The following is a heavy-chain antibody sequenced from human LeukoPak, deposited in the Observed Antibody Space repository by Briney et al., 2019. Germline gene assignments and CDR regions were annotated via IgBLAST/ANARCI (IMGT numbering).Heavy chain of an antibody. V-gene: IGHV1-18*01. J-gene: IGHJ4*02. Sequence: ASVKVSCKASGYTFTSYGISWVRQAPGQGLEWMGWISAYSGDTNYAQKFQGRATMTTDTSTSTAYMELRSLSSEDTAVYYCARQSAGALWSFDYWGQGTLVTVSS. D-gene: IGHD1-26*01. CDR2: ISAYSGDT. CDR3: ARQSAGALWSFDY. CDR1: GYTFTSYG.